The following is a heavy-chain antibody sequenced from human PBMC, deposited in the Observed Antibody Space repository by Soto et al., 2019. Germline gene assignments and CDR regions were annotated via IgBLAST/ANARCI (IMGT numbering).Heavy chain of an antibody. Sequence: SETLSLTCTVSGGSISSYYWSWIRQPPGKGLEWIGYIYYSGSTNYNPSLKSRVTISVDTSKNQFSLKLSSVTAADTAVYYCARGPYYDILTGSPYYMDVWGKGTTVTVSS. CDR3: ARGPYYDILTGSPYYMDV. V-gene: IGHV4-59*01. CDR1: GGSISSYY. CDR2: IYYSGST. D-gene: IGHD3-9*01. J-gene: IGHJ6*03.